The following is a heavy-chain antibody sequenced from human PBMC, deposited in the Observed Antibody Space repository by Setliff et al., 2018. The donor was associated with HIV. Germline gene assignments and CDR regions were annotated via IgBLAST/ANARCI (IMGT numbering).Heavy chain of an antibody. Sequence: GESLRLSCAASGFTFTTDAMNWVRQAPGKGLEWVSSITESGGTYYADSVKGRFTISRDTSKNTVYLQMNSLTSEDTAIYYCASAFTTNYFYFNYWGQGTLVTVSS. CDR2: ITESGGT. CDR3: ASAFTTNYFYFNY. CDR1: GFTFTTDA. D-gene: IGHD3-3*02. V-gene: IGHV3-23*01. J-gene: IGHJ4*02.